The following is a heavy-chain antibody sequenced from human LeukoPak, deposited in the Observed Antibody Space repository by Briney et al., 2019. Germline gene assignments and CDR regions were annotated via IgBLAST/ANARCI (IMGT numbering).Heavy chain of an antibody. J-gene: IGHJ4*02. CDR1: GGSISSSNYY. Sequence: SETLSLTCTVSGGSISSSNYYWGWIRQPPGKGLEWIGSIYYSGSTYYNPSLKSRVTISVDTSKNQFSLKLSSVTAADTAVYYCARHVRYFDWSTRPSYFDYWGQGTLVTVSS. D-gene: IGHD3-9*01. CDR2: IYYSGST. CDR3: ARHVRYFDWSTRPSYFDY. V-gene: IGHV4-39*01.